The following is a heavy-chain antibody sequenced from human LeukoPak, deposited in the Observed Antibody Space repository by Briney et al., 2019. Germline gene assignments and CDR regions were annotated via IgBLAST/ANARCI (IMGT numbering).Heavy chain of an antibody. Sequence: AGGSLRLSCAASGFTFGGYAMSWVRQAPEKGLEWVSTISSNGVSTDYADAVKGRFSISRDNSKNTLYLQMNGLRAEDTALYYCAKDIKPWLLTGEFDFWGQGILVTVSS. CDR2: ISSNGVST. D-gene: IGHD2-15*01. CDR3: AKDIKPWLLTGEFDF. V-gene: IGHV3-23*01. J-gene: IGHJ4*02. CDR1: GFTFGGYA.